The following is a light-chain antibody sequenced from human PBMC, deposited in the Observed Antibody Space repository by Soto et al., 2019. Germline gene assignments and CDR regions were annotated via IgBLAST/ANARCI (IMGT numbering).Light chain of an antibody. J-gene: IGLJ1*01. CDR1: SSDVGGYNY. V-gene: IGLV2-14*01. Sequence: QSALTQPASVSGSPGQSITISCTGTSSDVGGYNYVSWYQQHPGKAPKLMIYDVSNRPSGVSNRFSGSKSGNTASLTISGLQAEDEADCYCSSYTSSSTRLYVFGTGTKLTVL. CDR2: DVS. CDR3: SSYTSSSTRLYV.